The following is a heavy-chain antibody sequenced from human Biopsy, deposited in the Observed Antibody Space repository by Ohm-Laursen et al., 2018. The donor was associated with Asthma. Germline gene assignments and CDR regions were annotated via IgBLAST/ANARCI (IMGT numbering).Heavy chain of an antibody. Sequence: SLRLSCAASGFAVSRDHMFWVRQAPGKGLEWVSVIYSGGTSHTADSVRGRFTVSRDYSKNTLYLQMHSLRAEDTAVYYCARDGPELPTELDYWGPGTLVTVSS. J-gene: IGHJ4*02. D-gene: IGHD1-14*01. CDR3: ARDGPELPTELDY. CDR1: GFAVSRDH. CDR2: IYSGGTS. V-gene: IGHV3-66*01.